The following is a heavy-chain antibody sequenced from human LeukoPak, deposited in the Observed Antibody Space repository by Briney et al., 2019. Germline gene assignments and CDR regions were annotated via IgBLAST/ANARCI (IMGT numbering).Heavy chain of an antibody. CDR2: IYYSGST. J-gene: IGHJ3*02. CDR1: GGSFSGYY. CDR3: ARGGVSADAFDI. V-gene: IGHV4-34*01. Sequence: SETLSLTCAVYGGSFSGYYWSWIRQPPGKGLEWIGSIYYSGSTYYNPSLKSRVTISVDTSKNQFSLKLSSVTAADTAVYYCARGGVSADAFDIWGQGTMVTVSS.